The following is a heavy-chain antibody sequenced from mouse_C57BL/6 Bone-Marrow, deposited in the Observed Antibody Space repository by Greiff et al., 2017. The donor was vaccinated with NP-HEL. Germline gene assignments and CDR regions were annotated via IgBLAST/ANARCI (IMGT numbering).Heavy chain of an antibody. J-gene: IGHJ3*01. Sequence: QVQLQQSGAELARPGASVKLSCKASGYTFTSYGISWVKQRTGQGLEWIGEIYPRSGNTYYNEKFKGKATLTADKSSSTAYMELRSLTSEDSAVYFCARPYGSSYLAYWGQGTLVTVSA. D-gene: IGHD1-1*01. CDR1: GYTFTSYG. CDR2: IYPRSGNT. CDR3: ARPYGSSYLAY. V-gene: IGHV1-81*01.